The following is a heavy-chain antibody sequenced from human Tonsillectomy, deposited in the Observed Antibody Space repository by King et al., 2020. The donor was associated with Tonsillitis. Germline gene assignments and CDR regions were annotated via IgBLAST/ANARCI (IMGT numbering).Heavy chain of an antibody. D-gene: IGHD2-8*02. CDR1: GFTFSSYE. CDR2: VTRGGDSA. CDR3: PRDLNWCDGY. V-gene: IGHV3-23*04. Sequence: VQLVESGGGLVQPGGSLRLSCTASGFTFSSYEMSWVRQAPGKGLEWISTVTRGGDSAYYADSVRGRFTTSRDNSKNMVYLQMNSLRAEDTAVYYCPRDLNWCDGYWGQGTLVTVSS. J-gene: IGHJ4*02.